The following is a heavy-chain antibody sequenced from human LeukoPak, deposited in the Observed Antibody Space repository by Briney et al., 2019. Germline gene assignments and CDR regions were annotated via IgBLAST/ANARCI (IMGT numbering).Heavy chain of an antibody. V-gene: IGHV3-11*01. CDR2: ISSSGSTM. J-gene: IGHJ4*02. CDR3: ARGLVTATGNGWTY. Sequence: KPGGSLRLSCAASGFTFNDYYMSWIRQAPGKGLEWISYISSSGSTMYYADSVKGRFTISRDNAKNSLYLQMNSLRAEDTAVYYCARGLVTATGNGWTYWGQGTLVTVSS. D-gene: IGHD2-21*02. CDR1: GFTFNDYY.